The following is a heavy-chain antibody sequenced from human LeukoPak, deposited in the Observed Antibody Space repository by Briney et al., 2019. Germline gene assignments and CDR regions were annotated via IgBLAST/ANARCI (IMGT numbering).Heavy chain of an antibody. CDR1: GFTFSSYS. V-gene: IGHV3-48*04. Sequence: GGSLRLSCAASGFTFSSYSMNWVRQAPGKGPEWVSYISSXSXXXXYADSVKGRFTISRDNAKNSLYLQMNSLRAEDTAVYYCXRGGGYWGQGTLVTVSS. CDR2: ISSXSXXX. CDR3: XRGGGY. J-gene: IGHJ4*02.